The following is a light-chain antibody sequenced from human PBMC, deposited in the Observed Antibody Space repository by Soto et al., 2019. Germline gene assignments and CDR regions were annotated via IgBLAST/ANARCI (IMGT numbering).Light chain of an antibody. J-gene: IGKJ5*01. CDR2: GAS. V-gene: IGKV3-15*01. CDR1: QTINNN. Sequence: LTQAPATLSVSPGERDTLSCRASQTINNNVAWYQLKDGQVPRLVIYGASTRANDIPARFSGSGSGTEFTLTISSLQSEDFAVYYCQQYNNWHPITFGQGTRLEIK. CDR3: QQYNNWHPIT.